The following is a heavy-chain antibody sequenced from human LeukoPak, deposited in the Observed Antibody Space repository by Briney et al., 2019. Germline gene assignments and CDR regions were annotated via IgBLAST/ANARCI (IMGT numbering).Heavy chain of an antibody. CDR1: GGSISSYY. V-gene: IGHV4-59*12. CDR3: ARDSSGWYGDWFDP. Sequence: SETLSLTCTVSGGSISSYYWSWIRQPPGKGLEWIGYIYYSGSTNYNPSLKSRVTISVDTSKNQFSLKLSSVTAADTAVYYCARDSSGWYGDWFDPWGQGTLVTVSS. CDR2: IYYSGST. J-gene: IGHJ5*02. D-gene: IGHD6-19*01.